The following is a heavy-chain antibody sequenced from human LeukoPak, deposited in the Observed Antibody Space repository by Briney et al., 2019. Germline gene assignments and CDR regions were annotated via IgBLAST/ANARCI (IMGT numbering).Heavy chain of an antibody. Sequence: SETLSLTCTVSGDSMSSNDYYWGWIRQPPGKGLEWIGSISSSGTTYYNPSLKSRVTISLDTSKDEFSLNERSVTVADTAMYFCVRQDVRGWTYFTLYWGQGTLVTVSS. D-gene: IGHD2/OR15-2a*01. CDR2: ISSSGTT. J-gene: IGHJ4*02. CDR1: GDSMSSNDYY. V-gene: IGHV4-39*01. CDR3: VRQDVRGWTYFTLY.